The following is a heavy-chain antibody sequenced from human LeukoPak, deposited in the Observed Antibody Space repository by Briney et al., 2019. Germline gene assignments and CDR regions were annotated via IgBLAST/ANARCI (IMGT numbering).Heavy chain of an antibody. CDR1: GGSISSGSYY. J-gene: IGHJ3*02. D-gene: IGHD3-10*01. CDR2: IYTSGST. V-gene: IGHV4-61*02. CDR3: ARRRLYYYGSGSYSLYDAFDI. Sequence: KSSQTLSLTCTVSGGSISSGSYYWSWIRQPAGKGLEWIGRIYTSGSTNYNPSLKSRVTISVDTSKNQFSLKLSSVTAADTAVYYCARRRLYYYGSGSYSLYDAFDIWGQGTMVTVSS.